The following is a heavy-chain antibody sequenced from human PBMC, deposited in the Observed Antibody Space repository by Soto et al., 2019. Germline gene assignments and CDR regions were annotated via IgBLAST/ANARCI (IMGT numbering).Heavy chain of an antibody. CDR2: IHSGGSRI. J-gene: IGHJ6*02. CDR3: AGDGSTVTTNYHYAMDV. D-gene: IGHD4-17*01. Sequence: WGSLRLSCAASGFTFITYHINCFRQSPLKWLEWVSYIHSGGSRIYYADSVKGRFTISRDNAKNSLYLQMNSLRAEDTAVYYCAGDGSTVTTNYHYAMDVWGQGTTVTAP. V-gene: IGHV3-48*03. CDR1: GFTFITYH.